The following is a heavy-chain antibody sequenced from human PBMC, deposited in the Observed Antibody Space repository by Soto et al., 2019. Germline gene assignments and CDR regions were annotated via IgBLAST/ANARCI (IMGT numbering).Heavy chain of an antibody. V-gene: IGHV3-33*01. CDR3: ARDCAGYSSGWYQRGGFDY. D-gene: IGHD6-19*01. CDR2: IWYDGSKK. J-gene: IGHJ4*02. CDR1: GFTFSSYG. Sequence: QVQLVESGGGVVQPGRSLRLSCAASGFTFSSYGMHWVRQAPGKGREWVAVIWYDGSKKYYADSVKGRFTISRDNSKNTLYLKMNSLRAEDTAVYYCARDCAGYSSGWYQRGGFDYWGQGTLVTVSS.